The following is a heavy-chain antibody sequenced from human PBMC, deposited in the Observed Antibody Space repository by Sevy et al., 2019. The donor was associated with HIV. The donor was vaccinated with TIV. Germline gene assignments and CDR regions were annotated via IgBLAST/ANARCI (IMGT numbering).Heavy chain of an antibody. J-gene: IGHJ3*02. CDR3: ARGVGGPGVMITFGGVKYAFDI. D-gene: IGHD3-16*01. CDR2: IHYGGST. CDR1: GGSISTGDYY. Sequence: SETLSLTCTVSGGSISTGDYYWTWIRQPPGKALEWIGYIHYGGSTYYKSSLKSRVTLSVDSSKHQFSLKMTSMTAADTAVYFGARGVGGPGVMITFGGVKYAFDIWGLGTMVTVSS. V-gene: IGHV4-30-4*01.